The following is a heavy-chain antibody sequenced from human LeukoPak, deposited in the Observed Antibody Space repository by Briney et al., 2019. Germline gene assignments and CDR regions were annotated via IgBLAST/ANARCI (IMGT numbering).Heavy chain of an antibody. Sequence: GGSLRLSCAASGFTFSSYSMNWVRQAPGKGLEWVSSISSSSSYIYYADSVKGRFTISRDNSKNTLYLQVNSLRAEDTAVYYCAKGNGYSYGRYYFDYWGQGTLVTVSS. J-gene: IGHJ4*02. V-gene: IGHV3-21*04. CDR3: AKGNGYSYGRYYFDY. CDR1: GFTFSSYS. D-gene: IGHD5-18*01. CDR2: ISSSSSYI.